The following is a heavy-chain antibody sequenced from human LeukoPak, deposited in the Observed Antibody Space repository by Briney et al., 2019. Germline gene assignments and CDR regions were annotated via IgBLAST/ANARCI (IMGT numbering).Heavy chain of an antibody. D-gene: IGHD6-13*01. CDR3: VKDSSSWLEYFQH. CDR1: GFTFSNYA. Sequence: GGSLRLSCAVSGFTFSNYAMSWVRQAPGKGLEWVSGISDSGGSTYYADSVKGRFTISRDNSKNTLYLQMSSLRAEDTAVYYCVKDSSSWLEYFQHWGQGTLVTVSS. CDR2: ISDSGGST. V-gene: IGHV3-23*01. J-gene: IGHJ1*01.